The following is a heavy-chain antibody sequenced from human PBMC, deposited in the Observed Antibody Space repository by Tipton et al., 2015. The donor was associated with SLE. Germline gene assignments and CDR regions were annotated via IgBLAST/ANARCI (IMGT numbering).Heavy chain of an antibody. V-gene: IGHV1-46*01. J-gene: IGHJ2*01. Sequence: QLVQFGAEVKKPGASVKLSCKTSGYTFTANFIHWVRQAPGQGLEWMGVINPSVGRTTYAQNFQGRITLTRDTSTSAVYLDLSSLRSEDTAIYYCARGSSGHGDDWYFDLWGRGTLITVSS. CDR1: GYTFTANF. CDR3: ARGSSGHGDDWYFDL. CDR2: INPSVGRT. D-gene: IGHD7-27*01.